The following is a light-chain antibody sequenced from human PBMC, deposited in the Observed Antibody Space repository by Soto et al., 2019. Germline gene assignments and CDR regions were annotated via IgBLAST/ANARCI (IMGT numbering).Light chain of an antibody. CDR3: SSYSSSSALDVL. Sequence: QSVLAQPASVSGSPGQSITISCAGTNRDVGGYNYVSWYQQYPGKAPKLIIYEVTYRPSGVSNRFSGSKSGNTASLTISGLQAEDEADYYCSSYSSSSALDVLFGGGTKLTVL. J-gene: IGLJ2*01. CDR1: NRDVGGYNY. CDR2: EVT. V-gene: IGLV2-14*01.